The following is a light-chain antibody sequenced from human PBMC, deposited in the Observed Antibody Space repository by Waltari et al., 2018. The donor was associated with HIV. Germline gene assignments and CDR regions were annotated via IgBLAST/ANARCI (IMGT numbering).Light chain of an antibody. CDR2: RNN. V-gene: IGLV1-47*01. CDR3: AAWDDSLRGLV. J-gene: IGLJ3*02. Sequence: QSVLTQPPSASGTPGQRVTISCSGSSSNIGSHYVFWYQQLPGTAPKLVIYRNNQRPSGVPDRCSGSKSGTSASLAISGLRSEDEADYYCAAWDDSLRGLVFGGGTKLTVL. CDR1: SSNIGSHY.